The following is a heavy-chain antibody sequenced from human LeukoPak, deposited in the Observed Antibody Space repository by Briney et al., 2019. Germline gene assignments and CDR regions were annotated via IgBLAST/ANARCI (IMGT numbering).Heavy chain of an antibody. Sequence: SETLSLTCTVSGGSISSSSYYWGWIRQPPGKGLEWIGSIYYSGSTYYNPSLKSRVTISVDTSKNQFSLKLSSVTAADTAVYYCARHSFYDNPAYFDYWGQGTLVTVSS. CDR3: ARHSFYDNPAYFDY. J-gene: IGHJ4*02. CDR2: IYYSGST. CDR1: GGSISSSSYY. D-gene: IGHD3-9*01. V-gene: IGHV4-39*01.